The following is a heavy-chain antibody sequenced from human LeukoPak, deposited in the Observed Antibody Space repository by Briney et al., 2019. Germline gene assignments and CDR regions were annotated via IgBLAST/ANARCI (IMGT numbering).Heavy chain of an antibody. CDR3: ARGRPGPAGAGTYDF. CDR2: MNPNSGKT. J-gene: IGHJ4*02. Sequence: ASVTVSCKASGYIFTTSDINWVRQATGQGLEWMGWMNPNSGKTGSAQKFQGRLTMTKNTSTSTAYMEVTGLRFEDTAIYYCARGRPGPAGAGTYDFWGQGTLITVSS. D-gene: IGHD6-13*01. V-gene: IGHV1-8*01. CDR1: GYIFTTSD.